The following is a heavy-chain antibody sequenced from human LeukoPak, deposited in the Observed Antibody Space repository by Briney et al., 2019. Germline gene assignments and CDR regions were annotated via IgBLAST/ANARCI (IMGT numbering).Heavy chain of an antibody. V-gene: IGHV1-2*02. D-gene: IGHD3-10*01. Sequence: AASVKVSCKASGCTFTGYYMHWVRQAPGQGLEWMGWINPNSGGTNYAQKFQGRVTMTRDTSISTAYMELSRLRSDDTAVYYCARTLYGSGSYYKNSYFDYWGQGTLVTVSS. CDR2: INPNSGGT. CDR3: ARTLYGSGSYYKNSYFDY. J-gene: IGHJ4*02. CDR1: GCTFTGYY.